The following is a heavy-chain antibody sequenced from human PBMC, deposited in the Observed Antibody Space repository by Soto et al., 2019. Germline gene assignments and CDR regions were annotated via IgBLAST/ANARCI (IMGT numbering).Heavy chain of an antibody. CDR2: IYYSGYT. D-gene: IGHD3-10*01. J-gene: IGHJ4*02. CDR3: ARLIRDASGSYRLDY. CDR1: GGSISPYY. Sequence: QVQLQESGPGRVKPSETLSLTCTASGGSISPYYCSWIRQPPGEGMGGLGYIYYSGYTNYNPSLKSRLTISVDTSKTQFSLRLSSVTAADTAVYFCARLIRDASGSYRLDYWGRGTLVTVSS. V-gene: IGHV4-59*08.